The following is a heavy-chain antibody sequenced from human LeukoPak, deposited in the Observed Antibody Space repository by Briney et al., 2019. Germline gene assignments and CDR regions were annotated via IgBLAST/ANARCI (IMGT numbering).Heavy chain of an antibody. CDR2: ISWSSGSI. V-gene: IGHV3-9*01. CDR3: AKDREDTAMAFDY. CDR1: GFTFDDYA. D-gene: IGHD5-18*01. J-gene: IGHJ4*02. Sequence: SLRLSCAASGFTFDDYAMHWVRQAPGKGLEWVSGISWSSGSIGYADSVKGRFTISRDNAKNSLYLQMNSLRAEDTALYYCAKDREDTAMAFDYWGQGTLVTVSS.